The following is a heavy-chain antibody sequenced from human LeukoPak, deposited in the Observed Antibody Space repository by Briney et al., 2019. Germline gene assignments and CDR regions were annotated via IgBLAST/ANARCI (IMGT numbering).Heavy chain of an antibody. D-gene: IGHD6-13*01. Sequence: GGSLRLSCAASGFTFSSHLMHWVRQAPGKGLVWVSRISSDGTYTNYADSVRGRFTISRDNAKNTLYLQMNSLRAEDSAVYYCTNSSWSLFDYWGRGTLVTVSS. V-gene: IGHV3-74*01. CDR1: GFTFSSHL. CDR2: ISSDGTYT. J-gene: IGHJ4*02. CDR3: TNSSWSLFDY.